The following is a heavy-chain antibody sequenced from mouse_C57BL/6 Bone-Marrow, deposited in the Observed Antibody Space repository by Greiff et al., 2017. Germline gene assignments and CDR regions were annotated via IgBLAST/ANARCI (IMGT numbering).Heavy chain of an antibody. V-gene: IGHV2-3*01. CDR3: AKPGSTMGTTSVNYYAMDY. Sequence: QVHVKQSGPGLVAPSQRLSITCTASGFSFTSYGVSWVRQPPGKGLEWLGVIWGDGSTNSHSALFSSPSIRKDNSKSQVFVKLTSMQTDDTATYYCAKPGSTMGTTSVNYYAMDYWGQGTSVTVSS. CDR2: IWGDGST. CDR1: GFSFTSYG. D-gene: IGHD2-1*01. J-gene: IGHJ4*01.